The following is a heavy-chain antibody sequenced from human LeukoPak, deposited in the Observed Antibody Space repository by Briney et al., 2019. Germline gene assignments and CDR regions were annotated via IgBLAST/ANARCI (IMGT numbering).Heavy chain of an antibody. CDR2: ISSSSDYI. CDR1: GFTFSDYS. D-gene: IGHD3-10*01. V-gene: IGHV3-21*01. CDR3: TRGRPMIRAVISWFDP. J-gene: IGHJ5*02. Sequence: GGSLRLSCAASGFTFSDYSMNWVRQAPGKGLEWVSSISSSSDYIYYADSVKGRFTISRDNAKNSLFLQMSSLRAEDTAIYYCTRGRPMIRAVISWFDPWGQGTLVTVSS.